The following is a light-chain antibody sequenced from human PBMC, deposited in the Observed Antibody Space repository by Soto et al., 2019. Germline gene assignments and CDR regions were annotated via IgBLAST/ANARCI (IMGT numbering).Light chain of an antibody. V-gene: IGKV3-20*01. Sequence: PGDRASLSCRASQSVSSSLAWYQQKPGQAPRLLISAASARVTGTPDRFSGGGTGTDFTLTISRLEPEDFAVYYCQHYGSSRWTFGQGTKVEI. CDR3: QHYGSSRWT. CDR1: QSVSSS. J-gene: IGKJ1*01. CDR2: AAS.